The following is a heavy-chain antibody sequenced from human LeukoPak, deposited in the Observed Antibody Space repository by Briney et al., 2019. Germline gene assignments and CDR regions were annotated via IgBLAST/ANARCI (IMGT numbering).Heavy chain of an antibody. CDR1: GYTFTSYD. Sequence: GASVKVSCKASGYTFTSYDINWVRQATGQGLEWMGWMNPNSGNTGYAQKFQGRVTMTRNTSISTAYMELSSLRSEDTAVYYCARDLFPRVGATFDYWGQGTLVTVSS. J-gene: IGHJ4*02. CDR2: MNPNSGNT. V-gene: IGHV1-8*01. D-gene: IGHD1-26*01. CDR3: ARDLFPRVGATFDY.